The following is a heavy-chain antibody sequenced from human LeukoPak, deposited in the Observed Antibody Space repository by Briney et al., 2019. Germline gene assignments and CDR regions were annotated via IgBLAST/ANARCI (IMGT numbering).Heavy chain of an antibody. D-gene: IGHD3-22*01. CDR2: ISGSGGST. J-gene: IGHJ4*02. Sequence: GGSLRLSCAASGFTFSSYAMSWVRQAPGKGLEWVSAISGSGGSTYYADSVKGRFTISRDNAKNSLYLQMNSLRAEDTAVYYCAKDPLPYDRGEYFDYWGQGTLVTVSS. CDR3: AKDPLPYDRGEYFDY. CDR1: GFTFSSYA. V-gene: IGHV3-23*01.